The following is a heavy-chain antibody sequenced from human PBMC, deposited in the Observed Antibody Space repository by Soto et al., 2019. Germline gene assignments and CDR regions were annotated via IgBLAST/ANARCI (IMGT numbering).Heavy chain of an antibody. CDR2: IYYSGST. V-gene: IGHV4-39*01. CDR3: ARHDGGHSGGYYGFDY. Sequence: QLQLQESGPGLVKPSETLSLTCTVSGGSISSSSYYWGWIRQPPGKGLEWIGSIYYSGSTYYNPSLKSRVTISVDTSKNQFSLKLSSVTAADTTVYYCARHDGGHSGGYYGFDYWGQGTLVTVSS. D-gene: IGHD3-22*01. CDR1: GGSISSSSYY. J-gene: IGHJ4*02.